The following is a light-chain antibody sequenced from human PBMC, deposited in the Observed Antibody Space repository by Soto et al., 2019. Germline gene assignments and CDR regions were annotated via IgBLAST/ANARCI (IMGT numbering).Light chain of an antibody. J-gene: IGLJ2*01. CDR3: AEWDDSLNGPV. Sequence: QSVLTQPPSVSEAPRQRVTISCSGSSSNIGNNAVNWYQQLPGKAPKLLIYYDDLLPSGVSDRFSGSKSGTSASLAIRGLQSEDEDYYYCAEWDDSLNGPVFGGGTKLTVL. CDR1: SSNIGNNA. CDR2: YDD. V-gene: IGLV1-36*01.